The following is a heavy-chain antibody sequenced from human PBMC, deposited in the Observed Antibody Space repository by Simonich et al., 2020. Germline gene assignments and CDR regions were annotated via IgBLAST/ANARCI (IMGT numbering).Heavy chain of an antibody. D-gene: IGHD2-2*01. CDR2: IYYSGST. CDR3: ARRGYCSSTSCYDAFDI. Sequence: QLQPQESGPGLVKPSETLSLTCTVSGGSISSSSYYWGWIRQPPGKGLEWIGSIYYSGSTYYNPSLKSRVTISVDTSKNQFSLKLSSVTAADTAVYYCARRGYCSSTSCYDAFDIWGQGTMVTVSS. J-gene: IGHJ3*02. CDR1: GGSISSSSYY. V-gene: IGHV4-39*01.